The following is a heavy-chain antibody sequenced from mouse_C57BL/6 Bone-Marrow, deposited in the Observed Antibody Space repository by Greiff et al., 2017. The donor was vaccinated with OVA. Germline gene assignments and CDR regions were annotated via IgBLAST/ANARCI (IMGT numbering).Heavy chain of an antibody. V-gene: IGHV1-54*01. D-gene: IGHD4-1*01. CDR3: ARSGLGRLDY. J-gene: IGHJ2*01. CDR2: INPGSGGT. CDR1: GYAFTNYL. Sequence: ESGAELVRPGTSVKVSCKASGYAFTNYLIEWVKQRPGQGLEWIGVINPGSGGTNYNEKFKGKATLTADKSSSTAYMQLSSLTSEDSAVYFCARSGLGRLDYWGQGTTLTVSS.